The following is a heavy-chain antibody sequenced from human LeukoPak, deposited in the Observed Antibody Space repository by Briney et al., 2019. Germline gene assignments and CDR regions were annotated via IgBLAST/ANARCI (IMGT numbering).Heavy chain of an antibody. V-gene: IGHV4-34*01. D-gene: IGHD5-18*01. CDR3: ARGDTRYSYGSGYYYYGMDV. Sequence: SETLSLTCAVYGGSFSGYYWSWIRQPPGKGLEWIGEINHGGSTNYNPSLKSRVTISVDTSKNQFSLKLSSVTAADTAVYYCARGDTRYSYGSGYYYYGMDVWGQGTTVTVSS. CDR1: GGSFSGYY. CDR2: INHGGST. J-gene: IGHJ6*02.